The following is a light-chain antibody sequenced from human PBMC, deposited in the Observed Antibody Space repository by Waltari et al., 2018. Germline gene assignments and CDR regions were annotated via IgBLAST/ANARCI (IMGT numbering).Light chain of an antibody. J-gene: IGLJ2*01. CDR1: SSDVGSYNL. CDR3: CSYAGSVV. Sequence: QSALTQPASVSGSPGQSITISCTGTSSDVGSYNLFSWYQQHPGKAPQLMIYEVSKRPSGVSNRFSGSKSGNTASLTISGLQAEDEADYYCCSYAGSVVFGGGTKLTVL. CDR2: EVS. V-gene: IGLV2-23*02.